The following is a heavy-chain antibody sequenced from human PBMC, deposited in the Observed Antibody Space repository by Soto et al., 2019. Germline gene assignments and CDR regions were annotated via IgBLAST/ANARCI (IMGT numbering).Heavy chain of an antibody. D-gene: IGHD3-22*01. CDR1: GFTFTSSA. V-gene: IGHV1-69*13. Sequence: SVKVSCKSSGFTFTSSAVQCVRQAPGQGLEWMGGIIPIFGTANYAQKFQGRVTITADESTSTAYMELSSLRSEDTAVYYCARANRDYDSSGYYHNWFDPWGQGTLVTVSS. CDR3: ARANRDYDSSGYYHNWFDP. J-gene: IGHJ5*02. CDR2: IIPIFGTA.